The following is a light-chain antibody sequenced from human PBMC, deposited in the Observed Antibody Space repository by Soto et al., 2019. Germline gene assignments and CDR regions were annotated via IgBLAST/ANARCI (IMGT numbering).Light chain of an antibody. CDR1: QSVGNNY. CDR2: DAS. V-gene: IGKV3-20*01. CDR3: EQHGSTPLT. Sequence: EIVLTQSPGTLSLSPGERATLSCRASQSVGNNYLAWYQQKPGQAPRFLIYDASSRATGIPDRFSGSGSGTDFTLTISRLEPEDFAVYYCEQHGSTPLTFGGGTKVEIK. J-gene: IGKJ4*01.